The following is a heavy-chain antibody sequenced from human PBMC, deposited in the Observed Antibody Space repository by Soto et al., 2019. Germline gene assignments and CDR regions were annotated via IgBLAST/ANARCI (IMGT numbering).Heavy chain of an antibody. CDR2: VGGSGDST. Sequence: EVQLLDSGGGLVQPGGSLRLSCAASGFTFSNYAMSWVRQAPGKGLAWVSGVGGSGDSTYYADSVKGRFTNSRDNSKDTLYLQMNSLRAEDTAVYYCAKSPLGYCSGGSCYPPHYFDYWGQGTPVTVSS. D-gene: IGHD2-15*01. CDR1: GFTFSNYA. V-gene: IGHV3-23*01. J-gene: IGHJ4*02. CDR3: AKSPLGYCSGGSCYPPHYFDY.